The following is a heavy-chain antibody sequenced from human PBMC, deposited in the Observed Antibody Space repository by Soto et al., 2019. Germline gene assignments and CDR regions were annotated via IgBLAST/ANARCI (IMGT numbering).Heavy chain of an antibody. J-gene: IGHJ4*02. D-gene: IGHD1-26*01. Sequence: ASVKVSCKTSGYTFTGHYIHWVRQAPQQGPEWVGEIGPESGATRYAQKFRGRVTMTMDTPITTVYMELKNLSPDDTAVYYCGRGRSGQIVVFYWGQGTPVTVSS. CDR2: IGPESGAT. CDR3: GRGRSGQIVVFY. CDR1: GYTFTGHY. V-gene: IGHV1-2*02.